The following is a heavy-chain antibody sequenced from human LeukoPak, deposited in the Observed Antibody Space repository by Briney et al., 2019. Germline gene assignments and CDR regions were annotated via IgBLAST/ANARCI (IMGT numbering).Heavy chain of an antibody. CDR2: ISSSSSYI. CDR3: ARGWVPSDITLK. J-gene: IGHJ3*01. V-gene: IGHV3-21*01. Sequence: GGSLRLSCAASGFTFSSYSMNWVRQAPGKGLEWVSSISSSSSYIYYADSVKGRFTISRGNAKNSLYLQMNSLRAEDTAVYYCARGWVPSDITLKWGQGTMVTVSS. CDR1: GFTFSSYS. D-gene: IGHD3-22*01.